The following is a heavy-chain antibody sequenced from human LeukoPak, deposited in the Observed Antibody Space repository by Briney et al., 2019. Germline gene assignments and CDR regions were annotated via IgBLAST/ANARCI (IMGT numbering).Heavy chain of an antibody. CDR3: AKDLSNWGLVGFDY. Sequence: GGSLRLSCAASGFTFSSYSMNWVRQAPGKGLEWVSYISSSSSTIYYADSVKGRFTISRDNSKNTLYLQMNSLRAEDTAVYYCAKDLSNWGLVGFDYWGQGTLVTVSS. V-gene: IGHV3-48*01. D-gene: IGHD3/OR15-3a*01. J-gene: IGHJ4*02. CDR2: ISSSSSTI. CDR1: GFTFSSYS.